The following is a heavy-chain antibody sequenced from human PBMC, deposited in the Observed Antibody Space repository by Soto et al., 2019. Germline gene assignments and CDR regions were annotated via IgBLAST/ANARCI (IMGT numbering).Heavy chain of an antibody. CDR3: VRDKRTISGIFPGY. CDR1: GFDVTTNC. CDR2: VCTGGAT. J-gene: IGHJ4*02. V-gene: IGHV3-53*01. D-gene: IGHD1-1*01. Sequence: GGLRLSCVGSGFDVTTNCMRWVRQAPGKGLECVSIVCTGGATHYADSVKGRFTISRDSSKNTVHLQMNNVRAEDTAVYYCVRDKRTISGIFPGYWGQGTQVTVSS.